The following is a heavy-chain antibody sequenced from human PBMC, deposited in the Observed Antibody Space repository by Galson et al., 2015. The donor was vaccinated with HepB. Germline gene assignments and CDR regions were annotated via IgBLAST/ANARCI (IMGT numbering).Heavy chain of an antibody. CDR3: ARAEGSGYYYVGY. CDR2: INTNTENP. J-gene: IGHJ4*02. Sequence: SVKVSCKASGYTFNNYGINWVRQAPGQGLEWMGRINTNTENPTYAQGFTGRFVFSLDTSVSTAYLQISSLKAEDTAFYFCARAEGSGYYYVGYWGQGTLVTVSS. V-gene: IGHV7-4-1*02. CDR1: GYTFNNYG. D-gene: IGHD3-22*01.